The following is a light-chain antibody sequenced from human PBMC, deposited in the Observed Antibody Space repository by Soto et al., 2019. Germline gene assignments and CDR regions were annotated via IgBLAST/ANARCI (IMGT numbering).Light chain of an antibody. CDR3: QQYDSSRLT. CDR1: QSVSSSY. Sequence: EIGLSQSPGTLSLSTGERATLSCRASQSVSSSYLAWYQQKPGQAPRLLIYGASSRATGIPDRFSGSGSGTDFTLTISRLEPEDFAVYYCQQYDSSRLTFGGGTKVAIK. J-gene: IGKJ4*01. V-gene: IGKV3-20*01. CDR2: GAS.